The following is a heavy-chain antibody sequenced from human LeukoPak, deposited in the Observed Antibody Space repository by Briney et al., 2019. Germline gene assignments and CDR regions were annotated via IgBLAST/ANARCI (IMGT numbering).Heavy chain of an antibody. D-gene: IGHD3-10*01. CDR2: IYYSGST. CDR3: ARDTYYYGSGSYDY. CDR1: GGSISSSSYY. Sequence: SETLSLTCTVSGGSISSSSYYWGWIRQPPGKGLERLGSIYYSGSTYYNPSLKTRLTISVDTSKTQFSLKLSSVTAADTAVYYCARDTYYYGSGSYDYWGQGTLVTVSS. V-gene: IGHV4-39*01. J-gene: IGHJ4*02.